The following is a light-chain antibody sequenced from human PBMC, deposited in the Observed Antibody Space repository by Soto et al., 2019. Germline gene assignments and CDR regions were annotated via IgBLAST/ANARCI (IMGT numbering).Light chain of an antibody. V-gene: IGKV1-27*01. Sequence: DIQMTQSPSSLSASVGDRVTITCRASQGISSSLAWYQQKPGNAPKLLIYAASTLQSGVPSRFSGSGSGTDFTLTISSLQPEDFATDYCEKYDSVPWTFGPGTKVEIK. J-gene: IGKJ3*01. CDR1: QGISSS. CDR3: EKYDSVPWT. CDR2: AAS.